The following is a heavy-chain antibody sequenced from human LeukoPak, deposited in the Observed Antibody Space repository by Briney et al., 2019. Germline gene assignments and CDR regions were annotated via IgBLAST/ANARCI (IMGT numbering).Heavy chain of an antibody. J-gene: IGHJ6*03. Sequence: ASVKVSCKASGYTFTGYYMHWVRQAPGQGLEWMGWINPNSGGTNYAQKFQGRVTMTRDTSISTAYMELSSLRSEDTAVYYCARGSSWWGHYYYYMDVWGKGTTVTVSS. CDR2: INPNSGGT. D-gene: IGHD6-13*01. CDR1: GYTFTGYY. V-gene: IGHV1-2*02. CDR3: ARGSSWWGHYYYYMDV.